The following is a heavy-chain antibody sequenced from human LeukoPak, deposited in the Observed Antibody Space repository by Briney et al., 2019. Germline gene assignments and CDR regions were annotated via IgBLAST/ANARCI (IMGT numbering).Heavy chain of an antibody. CDR2: IIPIFGTA. J-gene: IGHJ6*02. D-gene: IGHD2-2*01. Sequence: VASVTVSCKASGGTFSSYAISWVRQAPGQGLEWMGGIIPIFGTANYAQKFQGRVTITADESTSTAYMELSSLRSEDTAVYYCARDPISGCSSTSCYEWGYYYYGMDVWGQGTTVTVSS. V-gene: IGHV1-69*13. CDR3: ARDPISGCSSTSCYEWGYYYYGMDV. CDR1: GGTFSSYA.